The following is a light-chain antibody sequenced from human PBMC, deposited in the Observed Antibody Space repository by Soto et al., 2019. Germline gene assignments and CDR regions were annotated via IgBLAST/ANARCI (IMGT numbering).Light chain of an antibody. V-gene: IGKV1-39*01. Sequence: DIQMTQSPSPLSASVGDRVTITCRARQNINSYLNWYQQKPGKAPKLLIYAASSLQSGVPSRFSGSGSGTDFTLTVSSLQPEDFATYYCHQSYDIPTFGQGTRLEIK. CDR2: AAS. J-gene: IGKJ5*01. CDR3: HQSYDIPT. CDR1: QNINSY.